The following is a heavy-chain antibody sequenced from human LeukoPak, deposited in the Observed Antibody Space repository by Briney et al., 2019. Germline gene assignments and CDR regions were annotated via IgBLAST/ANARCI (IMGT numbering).Heavy chain of an antibody. CDR1: GGSISSYY. Sequence: SETLSLTCTVSGGSISSYYWSWILQPPGKGLEWIGYIYYSGSTNYNPSLKSRVTISVDTSKNQFSLKLSSVTAADTAVYYCARGQMYSSSWYRGGGFDPWGQGTLVTVSS. CDR3: ARGQMYSSSWYRGGGFDP. V-gene: IGHV4-59*01. D-gene: IGHD6-13*01. J-gene: IGHJ5*02. CDR2: IYYSGST.